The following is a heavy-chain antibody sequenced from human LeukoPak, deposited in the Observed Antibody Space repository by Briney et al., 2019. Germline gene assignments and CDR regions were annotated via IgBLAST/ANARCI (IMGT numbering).Heavy chain of an antibody. CDR2: IDPKNGGT. D-gene: IGHD1-26*01. CDR1: GYTFTIYY. Sequence: ASVKVSCKASGYTFTIYYIHWVRQAPGQGLEWMGWIDPKNGGTKYAQNFQGRVTMTRDTSISTAYMELSRLRSDDTAVYYCARGNEGATDGWGQGTLVTVSS. CDR3: ARGNEGATDG. V-gene: IGHV1-2*02. J-gene: IGHJ4*02.